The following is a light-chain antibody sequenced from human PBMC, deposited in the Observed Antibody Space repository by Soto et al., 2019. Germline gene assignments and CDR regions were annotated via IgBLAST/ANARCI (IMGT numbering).Light chain of an antibody. V-gene: IGKV1-6*01. CDR3: LQDYNYPWT. Sequence: AIQMTQSPSSLSASVGDRVTITCRASQGIRNDVGWYQQKPGKAPKPLIYAASSLQSGVPSRLSGSGSGTDFTLPISSLQPEDFATYYCLQDYNYPWTFGQGTKVDIK. J-gene: IGKJ1*01. CDR2: AAS. CDR1: QGIRND.